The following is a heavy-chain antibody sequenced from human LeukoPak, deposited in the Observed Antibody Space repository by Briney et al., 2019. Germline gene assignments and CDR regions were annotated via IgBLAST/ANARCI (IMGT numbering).Heavy chain of an antibody. CDR1: GGSISSSSYY. J-gene: IGHJ4*02. V-gene: IGHV4-39*07. Sequence: PSETLSLTCTVSGGSISSSSYYWGWIRQPPGKGLEWIGSIYYSGSTYYNPSLKSRVTISVDTSKNQFSLKLSSVTAADTAVYYCARGGDSSGYYYPKFDYWGQGTLVTVSS. D-gene: IGHD3-22*01. CDR2: IYYSGST. CDR3: ARGGDSSGYYYPKFDY.